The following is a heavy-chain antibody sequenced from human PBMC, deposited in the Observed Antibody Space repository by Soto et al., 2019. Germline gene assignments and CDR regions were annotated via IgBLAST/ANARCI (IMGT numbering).Heavy chain of an antibody. V-gene: IGHV4-59*01. CDR1: GGSISGSY. Sequence: SATLSVTCSVAGGSISGSYWSWIRQSPGKGLEWLGYVYYTGSTNYSPSLRSRVSISVDTSKNEFSLRLSSVTAADTAVYFCARSVAVPGAHIDYWGQGTQLTVSS. J-gene: IGHJ4*02. CDR3: ARSVAVPGAHIDY. CDR2: VYYTGST. D-gene: IGHD6-19*01.